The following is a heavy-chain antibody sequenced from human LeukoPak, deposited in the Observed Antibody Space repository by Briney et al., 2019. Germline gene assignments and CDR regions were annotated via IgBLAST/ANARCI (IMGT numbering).Heavy chain of an antibody. J-gene: IGHJ4*02. D-gene: IGHD1-26*01. V-gene: IGHV1-2*06. Sequence: ASVKVSCKASGYTFTGYYMHWVRQAPGQGLVWMGRINPNNGATNYAQQLQGRVTITGDTSISTAYMELSSLRSDDTAVYYCTRESGSYHGNDYWGQGTLVTVSS. CDR2: INPNNGAT. CDR3: TRESGSYHGNDY. CDR1: GYTFTGYY.